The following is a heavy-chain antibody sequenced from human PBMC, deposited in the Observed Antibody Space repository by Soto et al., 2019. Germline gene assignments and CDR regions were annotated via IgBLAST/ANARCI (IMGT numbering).Heavy chain of an antibody. CDR1: GFTFSNDG. J-gene: IGHJ4*02. CDR2: ISSDGRNE. V-gene: IGHV3-30*03. D-gene: IGHD1-1*01. Sequence: QVQLVESGGSVVQPGGSLRLSCVVSGFTFSNDGMLWVRQAPDKGLEWVTTISSDGRNEHYADSVKGRFTVSRDNSKNTLYLHMDSLRDEDTAVYYCARGGTPYFDFWGQGTLVPVSS. CDR3: ARGGTPYFDF.